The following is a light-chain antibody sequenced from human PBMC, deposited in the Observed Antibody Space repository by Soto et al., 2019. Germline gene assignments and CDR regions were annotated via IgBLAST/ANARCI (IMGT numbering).Light chain of an antibody. V-gene: IGKV3-20*01. CDR2: GAS. CDR3: QYYGTSPPWT. J-gene: IGKJ1*01. Sequence: EIVLTRSPGTLSFSPGERATLSCRASQSFSSSYLAWYQQKPGQAPSLLIYGASNRATGIPDRFSGSGSGTDFTLIISRLEPEDFAVYYCQYYGTSPPWTFGQGTKVEIK. CDR1: QSFSSSY.